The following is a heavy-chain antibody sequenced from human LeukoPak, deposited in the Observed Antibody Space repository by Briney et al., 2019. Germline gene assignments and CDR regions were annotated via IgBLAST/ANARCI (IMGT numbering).Heavy chain of an antibody. CDR2: ISSSGSTI. V-gene: IGHV3-48*04. D-gene: IGHD3-10*02. J-gene: IGHJ6*04. CDR3: AELGITMIGGV. Sequence: HPGGSLRLSCAASGFTFSSYSMNWVRQAPGEGLERVSYISSSGSTIYYADSVKGRFTISRDNAKNSLYLQMNSLRAEDTAVYYCAELGITMIGGVWGKGTTVTISS. CDR1: GFTFSSYS.